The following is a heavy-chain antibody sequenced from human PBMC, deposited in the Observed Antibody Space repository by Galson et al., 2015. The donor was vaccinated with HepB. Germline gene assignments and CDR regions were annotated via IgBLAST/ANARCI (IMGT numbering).Heavy chain of an antibody. D-gene: IGHD2/OR15-2a*01. J-gene: IGHJ4*02. CDR2: IVGRGGGT. CDR3: ARGGGGFLDS. V-gene: IGHV3-23*01. Sequence: SLRLSCAASGFTFSSFGMAWGRQAPGKGLEWVSSIVGRGGGTVYADSVKGRVTISRDNSRNTLYLQMSSLRAEDTAVYYCARGGGGFLDSWGQGTLVTVSS. CDR1: GFTFSSFG.